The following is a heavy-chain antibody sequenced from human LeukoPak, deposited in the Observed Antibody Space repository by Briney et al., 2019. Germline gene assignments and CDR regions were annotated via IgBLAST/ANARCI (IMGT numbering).Heavy chain of an antibody. CDR1: GGSFSGYY. V-gene: IGHV4-34*01. Sequence: SETLSLTCAVYGGSFSGYYWSWIRQPPGKGLEWIGEINHSGSTNYNPSLKSRVTISVDTSKNQFSLKLSSVTAADTAVYYCARGTGITIFGVVTPYYYYGMDVWGQGTTVTVSS. D-gene: IGHD3-3*01. CDR2: INHSGST. J-gene: IGHJ6*02. CDR3: ARGTGITIFGVVTPYYYYGMDV.